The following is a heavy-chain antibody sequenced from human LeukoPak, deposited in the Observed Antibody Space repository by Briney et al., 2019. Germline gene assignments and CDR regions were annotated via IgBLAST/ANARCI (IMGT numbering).Heavy chain of an antibody. D-gene: IGHD2-15*01. CDR3: ARVLCSGGSCYATIDP. V-gene: IGHV1-18*01. J-gene: IGHJ5*02. CDR2: ISAYNGNT. CDR1: GYTFTSYG. Sequence: ASVKVSCKASGYTFTSYGISWVRQAPGQGLEWMGWISAYNGNTNYAQKLQGRVTMTTDTSTSTAYMELRSLGSDDTAVYYCARVLCSGGSCYATIDPWGQGTLVTVSS.